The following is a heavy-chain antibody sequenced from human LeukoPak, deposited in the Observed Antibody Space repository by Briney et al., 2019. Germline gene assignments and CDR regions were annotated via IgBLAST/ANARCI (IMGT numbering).Heavy chain of an antibody. Sequence: PGRSLRLSCAASGFTFSSYGMHWARQAPGKGLEWVAVIWYDGSNKYYADSVKGRFTISRDNSKNTLYLQMNSLRAEDTAVYYCARELLGMDVWGKGTTVTVSS. V-gene: IGHV3-33*01. CDR3: ARELLGMDV. D-gene: IGHD2-21*01. J-gene: IGHJ6*04. CDR2: IWYDGSNK. CDR1: GFTFSSYG.